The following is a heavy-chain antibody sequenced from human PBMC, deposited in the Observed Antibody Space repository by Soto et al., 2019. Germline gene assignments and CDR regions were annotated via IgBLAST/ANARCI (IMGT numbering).Heavy chain of an antibody. J-gene: IGHJ4*02. D-gene: IGHD6-13*01. CDR2: INPNSGGT. CDR3: ATHSIAATGTPDPQFAY. Sequence: ASVKVSCKASGYTFTGYYIHWVRQAPGQGLEWMGWINPNSGGTNYAQKFQGWVTMTRDTSINTAYMELTRLISDDTAVYYCATHSIAATGTPDPQFAYRGQGTLVTASS. CDR1: GYTFTGYY. V-gene: IGHV1-2*04.